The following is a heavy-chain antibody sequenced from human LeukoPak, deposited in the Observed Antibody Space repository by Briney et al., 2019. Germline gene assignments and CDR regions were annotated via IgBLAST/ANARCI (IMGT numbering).Heavy chain of an antibody. CDR2: FYSNGRT. J-gene: IGHJ5*02. Sequence: PGGSLRLSCAASGFTVSNNYMRWVRQAPGKGLEWVSLFYSNGRTDYTDSVKGRFSISRDNSTNTMYLQMNSLRAEDTAMYYCARDVGPWGQGTLVTVSS. CDR3: ARDVGP. D-gene: IGHD2-15*01. CDR1: GFTVSNNY. V-gene: IGHV3-53*01.